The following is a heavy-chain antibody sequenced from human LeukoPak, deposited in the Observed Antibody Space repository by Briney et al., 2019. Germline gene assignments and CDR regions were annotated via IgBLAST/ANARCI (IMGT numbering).Heavy chain of an antibody. Sequence: ASVKVSCKASGYTFTSYGISWVRQAPGQGLEWMGWISAYNGNTNYAQKLQGRVTMTTDTSTSTAYMELRSLRSDDTAVYYCTRDYARTYVLRYFDWLLPIWGQGTMVTVSS. CDR3: TRDYARTYVLRYFDWLLPI. D-gene: IGHD3-9*01. CDR2: ISAYNGNT. CDR1: GYTFTSYG. V-gene: IGHV1-18*01. J-gene: IGHJ3*02.